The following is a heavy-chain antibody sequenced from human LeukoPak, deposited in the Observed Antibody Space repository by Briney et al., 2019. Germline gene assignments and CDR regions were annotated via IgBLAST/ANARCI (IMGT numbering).Heavy chain of an antibody. CDR2: IRNKAYGGTT. J-gene: IGHJ4*02. V-gene: IGHV3-49*04. CDR1: GFTFGDYT. D-gene: IGHD5-24*01. Sequence: PGGSLRLSCTASGFTFGDYTMSWVRQAPGKGLEWLGFIRNKAYGGTTEYAASVKGRFTISRDDSKSIAYLQMNSLKTEDTAVYYCTRDYKDGYNRNGLDYWGQGTLVTVSS. CDR3: TRDYKDGYNRNGLDY.